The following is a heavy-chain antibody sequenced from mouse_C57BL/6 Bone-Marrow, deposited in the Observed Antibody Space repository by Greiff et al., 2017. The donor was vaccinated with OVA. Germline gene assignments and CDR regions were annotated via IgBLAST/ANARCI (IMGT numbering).Heavy chain of an antibody. J-gene: IGHJ3*01. V-gene: IGHV1-55*01. CDR2: IYPGSGST. CDR1: GYTFTSYW. CDR3: AIKGSLYYGSSLFAY. Sequence: QVQLQQPGAELVKPGASVKMSCKASGYTFTSYWINWVKQRPGQGLEWIGDIYPGSGSTNYNEKFKSKATLTVDKSSSTAYMQLSSLTSEDSAVYYCAIKGSLYYGSSLFAYWGQGTLVTVSA. D-gene: IGHD1-1*01.